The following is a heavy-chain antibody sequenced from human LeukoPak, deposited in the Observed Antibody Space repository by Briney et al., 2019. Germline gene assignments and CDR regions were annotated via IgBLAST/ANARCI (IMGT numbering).Heavy chain of an antibody. J-gene: IGHJ5*02. CDR2: ISGSGGST. D-gene: IGHD6-19*01. CDR1: GFTFSSYA. V-gene: IGHV3-23*01. Sequence: TGGPLRLSCAASGFTFSSYAMSWVRQAPGKGLEWVSAISGSGGSTYYADSVKGRFTISRDNSKNTLYLQMNSLRAEDTAVYYCAKGVAGTNWFDPWGQGTLVTVSS. CDR3: AKGVAGTNWFDP.